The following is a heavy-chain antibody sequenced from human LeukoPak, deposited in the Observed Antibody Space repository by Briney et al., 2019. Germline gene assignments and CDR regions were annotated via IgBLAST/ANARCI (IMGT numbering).Heavy chain of an antibody. CDR3: AKLSAAGTDY. CDR2: IRYDGSNK. D-gene: IGHD6-13*01. CDR1: GFTFISYG. J-gene: IGHJ4*02. Sequence: GGSLRLSCAASGFTFISYGMHWVRQAPGKGLEWVTFIRYDGSNKYYADSVKGRFTISRDNSKNTLYVQMDSLRAEDTAVYYCAKLSAAGTDYWGQGTLVTVSS. V-gene: IGHV3-30*02.